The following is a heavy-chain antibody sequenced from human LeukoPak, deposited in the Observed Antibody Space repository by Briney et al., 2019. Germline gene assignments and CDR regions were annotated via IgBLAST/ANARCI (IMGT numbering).Heavy chain of an antibody. D-gene: IGHD3-10*02. J-gene: IGHJ3*02. V-gene: IGHV4-59*01. Sequence: SETLSLTCTVSGGSIGTYYWTWIRQPPGKGLEWLGYIDYSGSTKFNPSLKSRVTMSIDTSKNQFSLRLSSVTAADTAVYYCTRGRRSSNVHDAFDIWGQGTMVTVSP. CDR1: GGSIGTYY. CDR3: TRGRRSSNVHDAFDI. CDR2: IDYSGST.